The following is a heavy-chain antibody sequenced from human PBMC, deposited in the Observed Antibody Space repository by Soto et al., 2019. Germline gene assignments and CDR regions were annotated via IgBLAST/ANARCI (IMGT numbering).Heavy chain of an antibody. CDR2: ISAYNGNT. V-gene: IGHV1-18*01. J-gene: IGHJ6*02. Sequence: ASVKVSCKASGYTFTSYGISWVRQAPGQGLEWMGWISAYNGNTNYAQKLQGRVTMTTDTSTSTAYMELRSLRSDDTAVYYCARLEGLPRSYYYYGMDVWGQGTTVTVSS. CDR3: ARLEGLPRSYYYYGMDV. D-gene: IGHD4-17*01. CDR1: GYTFTSYG.